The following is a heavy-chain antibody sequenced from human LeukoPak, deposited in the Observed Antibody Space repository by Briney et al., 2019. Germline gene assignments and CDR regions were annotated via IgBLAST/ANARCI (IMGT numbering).Heavy chain of an antibody. CDR3: ARGISSVSSNWFDP. CDR2: IWYDGSNK. Sequence: PGRSLRLSCAASGFTFSSYGMHWVRQAPGKGLEWVAVIWYDGSNKYYADSVKGRFTISRDNSKNTLYLQMNSLRAEDSAVYYCARGISSVSSNWFDPWGQGTLVSVSS. CDR1: GFTFSSYG. V-gene: IGHV3-33*01. J-gene: IGHJ5*02. D-gene: IGHD3-22*01.